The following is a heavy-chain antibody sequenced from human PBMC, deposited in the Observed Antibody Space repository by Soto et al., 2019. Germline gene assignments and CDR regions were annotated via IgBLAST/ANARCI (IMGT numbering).Heavy chain of an antibody. CDR2: IWYDGSNK. CDR1: GFTFSSYG. V-gene: IGHV3-33*01. CDR3: ARDAHCSSTSCTYYYYGMDV. D-gene: IGHD2-2*01. Sequence: HPGGSLRLSCAASGFTFSSYGMHWVRQAPGKGLEWVAVIWYDGSNKYYADSVKGRFTISRDNSKNTLYLQMNSLRAEDTAVYYCARDAHCSSTSCTYYYYGMDVWGQGTTVTVSS. J-gene: IGHJ6*02.